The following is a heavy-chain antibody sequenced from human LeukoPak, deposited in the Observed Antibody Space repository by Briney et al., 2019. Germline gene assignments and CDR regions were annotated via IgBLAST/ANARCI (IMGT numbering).Heavy chain of an antibody. CDR1: GFTFDAYA. CDR2: INKDGSAT. Sequence: GGSLRLTCEASGFTFDAYAMHWVRQAPGKGLEWVSLINKDGSATYYADSVKGRFTISRDNSKNSLYLQMNSLRSEDTALYYCATWAFYHSLDVWGQGTTVTVSS. CDR3: ATWAFYHSLDV. J-gene: IGHJ6*02. D-gene: IGHD1-26*01. V-gene: IGHV3-43*02.